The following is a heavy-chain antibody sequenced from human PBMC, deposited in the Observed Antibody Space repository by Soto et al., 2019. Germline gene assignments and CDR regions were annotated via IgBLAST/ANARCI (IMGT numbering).Heavy chain of an antibody. CDR2: ITAYNGNT. D-gene: IGHD2-15*01. Sequence: ASVKVSCKASGYTFSRYGLSCVRQAPGQGLEWMGWITAYNGNTIYPQKFQGRVTMTTDTSTSTAYMELRSLRSEDTAVYYCARDLGGWPDYWGQGTLVTVSS. J-gene: IGHJ4*02. V-gene: IGHV1-18*01. CDR1: GYTFSRYG. CDR3: ARDLGGWPDY.